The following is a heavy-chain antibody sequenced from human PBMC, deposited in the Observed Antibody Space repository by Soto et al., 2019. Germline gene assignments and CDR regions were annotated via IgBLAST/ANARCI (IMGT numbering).Heavy chain of an antibody. D-gene: IGHD2-15*01. CDR3: ARDRGYDAHDYYYNAMDV. CDR1: GFTFRTYT. J-gene: IGHJ6*02. Sequence: EVQLVESGGGLVKPGGSLRLSCISSGFTFRTYTMNWVRQAPGKGLEWVSGIRGFSPYTFYAESVKGRFTISRDTAKNSLYLQMNILRAEDTAVYYCARDRGYDAHDYYYNAMDVWGQGTTVTVSS. V-gene: IGHV3-21*01. CDR2: IRGFSPYT.